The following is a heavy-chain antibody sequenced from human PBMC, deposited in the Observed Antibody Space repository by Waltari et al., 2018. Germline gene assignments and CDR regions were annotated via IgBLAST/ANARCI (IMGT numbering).Heavy chain of an antibody. CDR2: IIPIFGTA. J-gene: IGHJ6*02. CDR3: ARVRQQLGLDYYYGMDV. D-gene: IGHD6-13*01. Sequence: QVQLVQSGAEVKKPGSSVKVSCKASGGTFSSYAISWVRQAPGQGLEWMGGIIPIFGTANYAQKFQGRVTITADESTSTAYMELSSLRSEDTAVYYCARVRQQLGLDYYYGMDVWGQGTTVTVSS. V-gene: IGHV1-69*01. CDR1: GGTFSSYA.